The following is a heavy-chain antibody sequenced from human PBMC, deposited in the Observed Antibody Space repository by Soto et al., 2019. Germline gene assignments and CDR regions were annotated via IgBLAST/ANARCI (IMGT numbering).Heavy chain of an antibody. V-gene: IGHV4-34*01. J-gene: IGHJ4*02. Sequence: PSETLSLTCAVYGGSFSGYYWTWIRQPPGTGLEWIGEINHSGSTNYNPSLKSRVTISVDTSKNQFSLKLTSVTAADTAVYFCARRHGLDIDAYYWGQGILITVFS. CDR1: GGSFSGYY. CDR2: INHSGST. D-gene: IGHD3-10*01. CDR3: ARRHGLDIDAYY.